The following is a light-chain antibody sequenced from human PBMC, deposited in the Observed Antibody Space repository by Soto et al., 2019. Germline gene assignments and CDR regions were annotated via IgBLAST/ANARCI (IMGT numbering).Light chain of an antibody. CDR3: QHHNSYSQT. CDR2: GAS. CDR1: QSIRHY. J-gene: IGKJ1*01. Sequence: DIHLTQSPPTLSASVGDRVTITCRASQSIRHYLSWYQQMPGKAPKLLIYGASTLQSGVPSRFSGSGSGTESTLTISSRQPDDFGTYFCQHHNSYSQTFGQGTKVEIK. V-gene: IGKV1-5*01.